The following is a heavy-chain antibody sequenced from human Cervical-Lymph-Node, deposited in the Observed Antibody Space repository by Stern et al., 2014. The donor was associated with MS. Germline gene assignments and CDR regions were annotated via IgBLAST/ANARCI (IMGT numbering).Heavy chain of an antibody. Sequence: EVHLVESGPEVKRPGESLKISCQASGYTFTSYWIGWVRQMPGKGLEWIAIIFPGGSDIRYSPSFQGQVTISADKSSSTAYLQWNNLKASVTAIYYCARQRYFDYWGQGTLVTVSS. CDR3: ARQRYFDY. J-gene: IGHJ4*02. V-gene: IGHV5-51*01. CDR1: GYTFTSYW. CDR2: IFPGGSDI.